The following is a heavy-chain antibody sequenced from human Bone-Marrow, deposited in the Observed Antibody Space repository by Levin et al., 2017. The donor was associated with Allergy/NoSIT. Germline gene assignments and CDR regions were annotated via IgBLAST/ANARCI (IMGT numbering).Heavy chain of an antibody. J-gene: IGHJ4*02. V-gene: IGHV4-39*01. CDR2: INHRGTT. D-gene: IGHD3-9*01. CDR1: GGSISSSSYF. CDR3: ARQQRYFD. Sequence: KASETLSLTCTVSGGSISSSSYFWGWIRQSPGKGLEWIGSINHRGTTHYNPSLKSRVTISVDTSKKEFSLRLNSVTAADTALYFCARQQRYFDWFQGTLVTVSS.